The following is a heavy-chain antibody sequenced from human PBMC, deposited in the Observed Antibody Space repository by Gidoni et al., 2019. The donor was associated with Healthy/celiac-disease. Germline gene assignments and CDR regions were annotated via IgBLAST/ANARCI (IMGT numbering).Heavy chain of an antibody. D-gene: IGHD3-3*01. CDR1: GGSISSSSYY. V-gene: IGHV4-39*01. CDR2: IYYSGST. Sequence: QLQLQESGPGLVKPSETLSLTCTVSGGSISSSSYYWGWIRQPPGKGLEWIGSIYYSGSTYYNPSLKSRVTISVDTSNNQFSLTLSSVPAADSAVYYCARLYPVGSDFWSGPKGYFDYWGQGTLVTVSS. CDR3: ARLYPVGSDFWSGPKGYFDY. J-gene: IGHJ4*02.